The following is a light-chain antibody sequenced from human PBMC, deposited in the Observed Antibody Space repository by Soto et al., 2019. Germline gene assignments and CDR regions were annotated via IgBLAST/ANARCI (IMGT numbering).Light chain of an antibody. V-gene: IGKV2-30*01. CDR1: QSLVYRDGIIF. CDR2: RVS. CDR3: MQGTHWPRT. Sequence: DAVLTQSPLSLPVTLGQPASISCRSSQSLVYRDGIIFLNWFQQRPGQSPRRLIYRVSNRDSGVPDRFSGSGSGTDFTVKISRVEAEDVGVYFCMQGTHWPRTFGQGNKVEIK. J-gene: IGKJ1*01.